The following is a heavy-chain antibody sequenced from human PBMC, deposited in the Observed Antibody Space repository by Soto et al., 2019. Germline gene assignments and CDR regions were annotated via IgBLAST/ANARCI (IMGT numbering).Heavy chain of an antibody. CDR2: INPSGGST. V-gene: IGHV1-46*01. CDR1: GYTFTSYY. D-gene: IGHD5-12*01. Sequence: GASVKVSCKASGYTFTSYYMHWVRQAPGQGLEWMGIINPSGGSTSYAQKFQGRVTMTRDTSTSTVYMEPSSLRSEDTAVYYCARDGGAATITDYRSIFDYWGQGTLVTVSS. J-gene: IGHJ4*02. CDR3: ARDGGAATITDYRSIFDY.